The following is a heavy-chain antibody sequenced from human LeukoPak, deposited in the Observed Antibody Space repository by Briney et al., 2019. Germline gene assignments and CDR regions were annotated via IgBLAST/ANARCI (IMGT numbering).Heavy chain of an antibody. CDR1: GYTFTSYG. V-gene: IGHV1-18*01. D-gene: IGHD2-8*01. CDR3: ARDPQYCTNGVCFNWFDP. CDR2: ISAYNGNT. Sequence: ASVKVSCKASGYTFTSYGISWVRQAPGQGLEWMGWISAYNGNTNYAQKLQGRVTMTTDTSTSTAYMELRSLRSDDTAVYYCARDPQYCTNGVCFNWFDPWGQGTVVTVSS. J-gene: IGHJ5*02.